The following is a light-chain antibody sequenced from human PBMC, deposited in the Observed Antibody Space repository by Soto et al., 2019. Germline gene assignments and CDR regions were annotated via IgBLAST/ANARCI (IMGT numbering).Light chain of an antibody. Sequence: QSALTQPPSASGFPGQSVTISCTGTSSDVGYYDYVSWYQQHPGKAPKLVIYEVTKRPSGVPDRVSASKSGNTASLTVSGLRAEDEADYYCSSITSSGTWVFGGGTKLTVL. V-gene: IGLV2-8*01. CDR2: EVT. CDR1: SSDVGYYDY. CDR3: SSITSSGTWV. J-gene: IGLJ3*02.